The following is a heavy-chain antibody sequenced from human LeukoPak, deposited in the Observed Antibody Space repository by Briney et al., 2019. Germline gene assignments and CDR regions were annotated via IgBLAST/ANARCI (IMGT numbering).Heavy chain of an antibody. CDR1: GESFSGYY. D-gene: IGHD3-10*01. CDR2: INHSGST. V-gene: IGHV4-34*01. J-gene: IGHJ3*02. Sequence: SETLSLTCAVYGESFSGYYWSWIRQPPGKRLEWIGEINHSGSTNYNPSLKSRVTISVDTSKNQFSLKLSSVTAADTAVYYCAREVSLVTMVRGVRAFDIWGQGTMVTVSS. CDR3: AREVSLVTMVRGVRAFDI.